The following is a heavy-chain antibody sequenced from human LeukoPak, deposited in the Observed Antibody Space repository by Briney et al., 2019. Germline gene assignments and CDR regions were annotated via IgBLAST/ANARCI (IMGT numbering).Heavy chain of an antibody. Sequence: SETLSLTCTVSGYSISSGYYWGWIRQPPGKGLEWIGSIYHSGSTYYNPSLKSRVTISVDMSKNQFSPELTSVTAADTAVYYCARRSYGVPFDPWGQGILVTVSS. CDR2: IYHSGST. D-gene: IGHD3-10*01. CDR3: ARRSYGVPFDP. J-gene: IGHJ5*02. CDR1: GYSISSGYY. V-gene: IGHV4-38-2*02.